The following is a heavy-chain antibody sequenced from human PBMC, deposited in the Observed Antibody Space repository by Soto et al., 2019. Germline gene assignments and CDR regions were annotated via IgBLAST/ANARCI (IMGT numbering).Heavy chain of an antibody. V-gene: IGHV3-53*02. CDR3: VHLDMDTMEGPYYFDY. CDR1: GFTVSSNY. CDR2: IYGGGSR. Sequence: EVQLLETGGGLIQPGGSLRLSCAASGFTVSSNYMSWVRQAPGKGLEWVSGIYGGGSRYYAESVKGGFTISRDNSKNTLQLTMNIQRAEDTAVYYGVHLDMDTMEGPYYFDYWGQGTLVTVSS. D-gene: IGHD5-18*01. J-gene: IGHJ4*02.